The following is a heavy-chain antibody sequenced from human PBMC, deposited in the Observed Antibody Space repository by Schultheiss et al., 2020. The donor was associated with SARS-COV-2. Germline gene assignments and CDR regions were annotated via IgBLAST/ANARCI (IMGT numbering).Heavy chain of an antibody. CDR3: ARDGSSSGFDP. J-gene: IGHJ5*02. D-gene: IGHD6-13*01. V-gene: IGHV3-74*01. Sequence: GGSLRLSCAASGFTFSSYWMHWVRQAPGKGLVWVSRINSDGSSTSYADSVKGRFTISRDNSKNTLYLQMNSLRAEDTAVYYCARDGSSSGFDPWGQGTLVTVSS. CDR1: GFTFSSYW. CDR2: INSDGSST.